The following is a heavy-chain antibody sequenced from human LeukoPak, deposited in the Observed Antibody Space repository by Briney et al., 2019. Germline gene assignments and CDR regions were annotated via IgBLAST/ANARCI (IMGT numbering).Heavy chain of an antibody. Sequence: PGGPLRLSCAAPGFTFSSYWMSWVRQAPGKGLEWVANIKQDGSEKYYVDSMKGRFTISRDNAKNSLYLQMNSLRAEDTAVYYCARDRVAGTHDLWGQGTLVTVSS. CDR3: ARDRVAGTHDL. V-gene: IGHV3-7*01. J-gene: IGHJ4*02. CDR2: IKQDGSEK. CDR1: GFTFSSYW. D-gene: IGHD6-19*01.